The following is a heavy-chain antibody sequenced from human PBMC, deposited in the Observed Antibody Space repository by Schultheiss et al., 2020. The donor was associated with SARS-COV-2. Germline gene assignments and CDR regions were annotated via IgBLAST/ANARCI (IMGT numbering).Heavy chain of an antibody. V-gene: IGHV4-34*01. J-gene: IGHJ6*02. D-gene: IGHD4-17*01. CDR1: GGSFSGYY. CDR3: ARGVTTILDYYYYGMDV. CDR2: IYYSGST. Sequence: SQTLSLTCAVYGGSFSGYYWGWIRQPPGKGLEWIVSIYYSGSTYYNPSLKSRVTISVDTTKNQYSLKLSSVTAADTAVYYCARGVTTILDYYYYGMDVWGQGTTVTVSS.